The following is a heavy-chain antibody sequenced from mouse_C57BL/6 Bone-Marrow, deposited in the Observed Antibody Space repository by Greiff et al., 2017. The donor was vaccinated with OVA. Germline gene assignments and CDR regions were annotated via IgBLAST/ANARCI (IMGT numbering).Heavy chain of an antibody. Sequence: EVHLVESGGGLVKPGGSLKLSCAASGFTFSSYAMSWVRQTPEKRLEWVATISDGGSYTYYPDNVKGRFTISRDNAKNNLYLQMSHLKSEDTAMYYCARDYGSSHPYFDYWGQGTTLTVSS. CDR2: ISDGGSYT. CDR3: ARDYGSSHPYFDY. CDR1: GFTFSSYA. D-gene: IGHD1-1*01. V-gene: IGHV5-4*01. J-gene: IGHJ2*01.